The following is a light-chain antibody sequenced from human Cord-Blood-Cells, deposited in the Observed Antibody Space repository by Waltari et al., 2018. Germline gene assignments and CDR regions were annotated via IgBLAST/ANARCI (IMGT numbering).Light chain of an antibody. CDR3: QTWGTGIDV. V-gene: IGLV4-69*01. CDR1: SGHSRYA. CDR2: LNSDGSQ. Sequence: QLVLTQSPSASASLGASVKLTCPLSSGHSRYAIAWHQQQPEKGPRYLMKLNSDGSQSKGDGIPDLCACSSGGGDRSLSISSLQSEDEADYYCQTWGTGIDVFGGGTKLTVL. J-gene: IGLJ3*02.